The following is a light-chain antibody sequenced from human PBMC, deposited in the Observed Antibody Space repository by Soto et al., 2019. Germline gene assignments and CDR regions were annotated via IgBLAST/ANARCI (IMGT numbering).Light chain of an antibody. CDR2: EVS. CDR1: SSDVGNYNY. V-gene: IGLV2-14*01. CDR3: SSYTSSSTRV. Sequence: SALTQPASVSGSRGQSITISCTGTSSDVGNYNYVSWYQHHPGKAPKLMIYEVSNRPSGVSNRFSGSKSGNTASLTISGLQAEDEADYYCSSYTSSSTRVFGTGTKLTVL. J-gene: IGLJ1*01.